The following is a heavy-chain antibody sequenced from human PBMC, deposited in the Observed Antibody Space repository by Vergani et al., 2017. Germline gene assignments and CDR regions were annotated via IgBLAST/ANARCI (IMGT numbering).Heavy chain of an antibody. D-gene: IGHD3-22*01. Sequence: QVQLVQSGAEVKKPGSSVKVSCKASGGTFSSYAISWVRQAPGQGLEWMGGIIPIFGTANYAQKFQGRVTITADESTSTAYMELSSLRSEDTDVYDCAGGPYYYDSSGYDLELDYWGQGTLVTVSS. CDR3: AGGPYYYDSSGYDLELDY. J-gene: IGHJ4*02. V-gene: IGHV1-69*01. CDR1: GGTFSSYA. CDR2: IIPIFGTA.